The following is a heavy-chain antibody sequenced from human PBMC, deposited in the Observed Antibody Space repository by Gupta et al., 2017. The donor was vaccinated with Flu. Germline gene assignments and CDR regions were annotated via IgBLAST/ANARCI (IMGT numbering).Heavy chain of an antibody. CDR2: ISSSSSYI. J-gene: IGHJ4*02. D-gene: IGHD3-3*01. CDR1: GFTFSSYS. V-gene: IGHV3-21*01. CDR3: ARGGRDGGAFDS. Sequence: EVQLVESGGGLVKPGGSLRLSCAASGFTFSSYSMSWVRQAPGKGLEWVSSISSSSSYIYYADSVKGRFTISRDNAKNSLYLQMNSLRAEDTAVYYCARGGRDGGAFDSGGQGTLVTVSS.